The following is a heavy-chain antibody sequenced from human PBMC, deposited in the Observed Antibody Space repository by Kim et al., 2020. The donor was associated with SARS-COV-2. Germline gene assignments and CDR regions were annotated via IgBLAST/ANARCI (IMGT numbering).Heavy chain of an antibody. J-gene: IGHJ6*02. CDR3: AKFESSYNAHWINV. D-gene: IGHD3-10*01. CDR2: INRSGDGT. Sequence: GGSLRFSCAASGFPFRLYAMSWVRQALGKGLEWVSGINRSGDGTFYADSVKGRFTISRDNSKSTLYLQMNSLRAEDTAIYYCAKFESSYNAHWINVWGQG. V-gene: IGHV3-23*01. CDR1: GFPFRLYA.